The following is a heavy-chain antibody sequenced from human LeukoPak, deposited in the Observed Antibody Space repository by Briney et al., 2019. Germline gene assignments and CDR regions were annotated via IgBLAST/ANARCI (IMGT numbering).Heavy chain of an antibody. V-gene: IGHV1-18*01. J-gene: IGHJ4*02. CDR2: ISAYNGNT. D-gene: IGHD1-26*01. CDR1: GYTFTSYG. CDR3: ARVELTYSGSYLGLDY. Sequence: ASVKVSCKASGYTFTSYGISWVRQAPGQGLEWMGWISAYNGNTNYAQKLQGRDTMTTDTSTSTAYMELRSLRSDDTAVYYCARVELTYSGSYLGLDYWGQGTLVTVSS.